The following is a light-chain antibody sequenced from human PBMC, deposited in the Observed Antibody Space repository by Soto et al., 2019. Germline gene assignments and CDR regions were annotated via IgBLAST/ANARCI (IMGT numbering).Light chain of an antibody. CDR1: SSDVGSYNL. CDR3: CSYAGSSNPYV. J-gene: IGLJ1*01. V-gene: IGLV2-23*02. CDR2: EVS. Sequence: QSVLTQPASVSGSPGQSIAISCTGTSSDVGSYNLVSWYQQHPGKAPKLMIYEVSQRPSGLSYRFSGSKSGNTASLTISRLQAEDEADYYCCSYAGSSNPYVFGTGTKVTVL.